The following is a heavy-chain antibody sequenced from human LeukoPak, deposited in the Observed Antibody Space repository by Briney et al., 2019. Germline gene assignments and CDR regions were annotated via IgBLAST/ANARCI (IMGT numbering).Heavy chain of an antibody. Sequence: GGSLRLSCAASGFTFSYYSMNWVRQAPGRGLEWVSCISSSSSLIFYSDSVRGRFTISRDNAKNLLYLHMNSLRVEDTAVYYCAKVDKGDYSSSPVPYYNYYMNVWGKGTTVTVSS. CDR1: GFTFSYYS. V-gene: IGHV3-21*01. CDR2: ISSSSSLI. J-gene: IGHJ6*03. D-gene: IGHD6-13*01. CDR3: AKVDKGDYSSSPVPYYNYYMNV.